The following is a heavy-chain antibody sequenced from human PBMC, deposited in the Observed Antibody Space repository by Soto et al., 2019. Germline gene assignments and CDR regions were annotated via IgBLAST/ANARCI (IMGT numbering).Heavy chain of an antibody. Sequence: PSETLSLTCTVSGGSISSSSYYWGWMRQPPGKGLEWIGSIYYSGSTYYNPSLKSRVTISVDTSKNQFSLKLSSVTAADTAEYYYARPTTGYYGMDVWGQGTTVTVSS. CDR1: GGSISSSSYY. CDR2: IYYSGST. V-gene: IGHV4-39*01. CDR3: ARPTTGYYGMDV. D-gene: IGHD1-1*01. J-gene: IGHJ6*02.